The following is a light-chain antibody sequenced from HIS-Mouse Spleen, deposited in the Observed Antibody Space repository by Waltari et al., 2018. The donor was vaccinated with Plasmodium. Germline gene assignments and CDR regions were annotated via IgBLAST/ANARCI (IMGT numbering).Light chain of an antibody. CDR1: QSISSW. CDR3: QQYNSYST. CDR2: KAS. Sequence: DIQMTQSPSTLSASVGDRVTITCRASQSISSWLAWYQQKPGKAPKLLFYKASSLESGVPARFSGSGAGTEFTLTISSLQPDDLATYYRQQYNSYSTFGQGTKVEIK. V-gene: IGKV1-5*03. J-gene: IGKJ1*01.